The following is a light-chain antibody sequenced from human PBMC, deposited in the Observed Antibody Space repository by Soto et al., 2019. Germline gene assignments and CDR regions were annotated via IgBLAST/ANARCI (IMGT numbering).Light chain of an antibody. V-gene: IGLV1-51*02. CDR1: SSNIGSDY. CDR2: ENN. J-gene: IGLJ2*01. Sequence: QSVLTQPPSVSAAPGQKVTISCSGSSSNIGSDYVSWYQQLPGAAPRLLIYENNKRPSGIPDRFSGSKSGTSATLGITGLQTGDEGDYYCAAWDTSLTGGVFGGGTKLTVL. CDR3: AAWDTSLTGGV.